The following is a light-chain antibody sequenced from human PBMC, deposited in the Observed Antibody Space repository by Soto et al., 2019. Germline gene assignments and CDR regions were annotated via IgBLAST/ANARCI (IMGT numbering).Light chain of an antibody. CDR1: QNINNY. CDR2: DAS. J-gene: IGKJ1*01. Sequence: DIQMTQSPSSLSASVGDRVTITCQASQNINNYLNWYQQKPGRAPKLLIYDASNLEAGVPSRFRGSGSGTDFTFTISRLQPEDIATYYCQQYNSYWWAFGQGTKVDIK. V-gene: IGKV1-33*01. CDR3: QQYNSYWWA.